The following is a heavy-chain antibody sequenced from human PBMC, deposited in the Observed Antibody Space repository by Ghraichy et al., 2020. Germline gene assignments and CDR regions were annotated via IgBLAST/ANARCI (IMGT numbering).Heavy chain of an antibody. CDR2: ISRRSSPT. Sequence: GESLNISCTASGFTFSDYSMNWVRQAPGKGLEWVSSISRRSSPTYYADSVQGRFTISRDNAKNSVYLQMNSLRAEDTALYYCVRQVGDDSYNWFDPWGQGTLVTVSS. CDR3: VRQVGDDSYNWFDP. V-gene: IGHV3-21*01. D-gene: IGHD5-18*01. CDR1: GFTFSDYS. J-gene: IGHJ5*02.